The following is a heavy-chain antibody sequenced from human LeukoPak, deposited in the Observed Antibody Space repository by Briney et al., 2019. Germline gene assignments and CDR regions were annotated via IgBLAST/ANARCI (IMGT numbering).Heavy chain of an antibody. V-gene: IGHV3-30-3*01. Sequence: GRSLRLSCAASGFTFSSYAMHWVRQAPGKGLEWVAVISYDGSSKYYADSVKGRFTISRDNSKNTLYLQMNSLRAEDTAVYYCAKEGCSSTSCYNYYYYYMDVWGKGTTVTVSS. D-gene: IGHD2-2*02. CDR2: ISYDGSSK. J-gene: IGHJ6*03. CDR3: AKEGCSSTSCYNYYYYYMDV. CDR1: GFTFSSYA.